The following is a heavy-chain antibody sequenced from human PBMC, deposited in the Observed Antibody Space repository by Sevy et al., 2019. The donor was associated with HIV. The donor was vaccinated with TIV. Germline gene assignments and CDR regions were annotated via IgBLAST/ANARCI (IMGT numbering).Heavy chain of an antibody. CDR1: GFTFSSYA. V-gene: IGHV3-30-3*01. Sequence: GGSLRLSCAASGFTFSSYAMHWVRQAPGKGLEWVAVISYDGSNKYYADSVKGRFTISRDNSKNTLYLQMNSLRAEDTAVYYCAIGDYYDSSGYQTLMVYWGQGTLVTVSS. D-gene: IGHD3-22*01. CDR2: ISYDGSNK. J-gene: IGHJ4*02. CDR3: AIGDYYDSSGYQTLMVY.